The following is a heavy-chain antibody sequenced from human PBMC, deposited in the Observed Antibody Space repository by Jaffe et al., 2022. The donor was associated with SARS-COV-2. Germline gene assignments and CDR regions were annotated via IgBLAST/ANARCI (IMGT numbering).Heavy chain of an antibody. CDR2: ICTSGSI. D-gene: IGHD3-16*01. CDR3: ARGDLYAGGGRNWFDP. V-gene: IGHV4-61*02. Sequence: QVQLQESGPGLVRPSQTLSLTCTVSGASISSGTYYWNWIRQPAGKGLEWIGRICTSGSIYYNPSLIGRVTLSADTSKNQFSLELKFVSAADAAIYFCARGDLYAGGGRNWFDPWGQGILVTVSS. J-gene: IGHJ5*02. CDR1: GASISSGTYY.